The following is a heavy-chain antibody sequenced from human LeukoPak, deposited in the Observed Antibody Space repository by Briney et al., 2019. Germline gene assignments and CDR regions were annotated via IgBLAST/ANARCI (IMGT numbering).Heavy chain of an antibody. CDR3: ARGRNYYDSSGYDI. J-gene: IGHJ3*02. D-gene: IGHD3-22*01. CDR2: INHSGST. Sequence: SETLSLTCAVYGGSFSGYYWSWIRQPPGKGLEWVGEINHSGSTNYNPSLKSRVTISVDTSKNQFSLKLSSVTAADTAVYYCARGRNYYDSSGYDIWGQGTMVTVSS. V-gene: IGHV4-34*01. CDR1: GGSFSGYY.